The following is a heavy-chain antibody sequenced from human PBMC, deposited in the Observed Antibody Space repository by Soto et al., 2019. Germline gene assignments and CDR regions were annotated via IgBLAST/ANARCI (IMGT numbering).Heavy chain of an antibody. D-gene: IGHD6-19*01. Sequence: QITLKESGPTLVKPTQTLTLTCTFSGFSLSSTRVAVGWIRQPPGKALEWLALIYWADDKRYSPFLKSRLTITKDTSKNQVVLTMNNMDPVDTATYYCAHSVVAGLGYYFDYWGQVTLVTVSS. CDR3: AHSVVAGLGYYFDY. CDR1: GFSLSSTRVA. CDR2: IYWADDK. J-gene: IGHJ4*02. V-gene: IGHV2-5*02.